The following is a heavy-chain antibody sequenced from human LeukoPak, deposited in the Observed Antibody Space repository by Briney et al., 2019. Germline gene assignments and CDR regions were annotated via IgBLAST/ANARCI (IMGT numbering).Heavy chain of an antibody. Sequence: WGSLRLSCAASGFTFSSSGMHWVRQPPGKGLEWVAIIWYDGNNKYYADSMKGRFTISRDNSKNTLYLQVNVLRAEDTAVYYCASGGSYYIAHWGQGTLVTVSS. CDR1: GFTFSSSG. CDR3: ASGGSYYIAH. J-gene: IGHJ4*02. D-gene: IGHD1-26*01. V-gene: IGHV3-33*01. CDR2: IWYDGNNK.